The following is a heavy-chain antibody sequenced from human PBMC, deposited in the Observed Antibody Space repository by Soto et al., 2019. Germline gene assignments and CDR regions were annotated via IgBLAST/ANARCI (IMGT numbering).Heavy chain of an antibody. CDR1: GGSLSSGSYY. V-gene: IGHV4-61*01. CDR3: VRDVKYGATWSSSFGF. J-gene: IGHJ4*02. D-gene: IGHD2-8*02. Sequence: QVQLQESGPGLVKPSETLSLTCNVSGGSLSSGSYYWSWIRQPPGKGLEWIGYTYYSGSTNYNPSLKGRITISVDTSKNQFSLKLSSVTAADTAVYYCVRDVKYGATWSSSFGFWGQGTLVTVSS. CDR2: TYYSGST.